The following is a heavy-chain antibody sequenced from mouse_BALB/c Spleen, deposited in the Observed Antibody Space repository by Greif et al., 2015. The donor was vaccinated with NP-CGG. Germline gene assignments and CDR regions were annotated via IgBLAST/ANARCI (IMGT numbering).Heavy chain of an antibody. J-gene: IGHJ2*01. CDR2: INSGGIYT. V-gene: IGHV5-6-4*01. CDR1: GFTFSSYT. D-gene: IGHD2-1*01. CDR3: TGEGNYYFDY. Sequence: EVQLVESGGGLVKPGGSLKLSCAASGFTFSSYTMSWVRQTPEKRLEWVATINSGGIYTFYPDSVKGRFTISRDIAKNTLYLQMSSLMSEDTAMYYCTGEGNYYFDYWGQGTTLTVSS.